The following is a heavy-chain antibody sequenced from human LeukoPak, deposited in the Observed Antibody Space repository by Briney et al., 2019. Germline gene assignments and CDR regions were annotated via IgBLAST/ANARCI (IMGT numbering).Heavy chain of an antibody. Sequence: SETLSLTCTVSGGSISSYYWSWIRQPPGKGLEWIGYIYYSGSTNYNPSLKSRVTISVDTSKNQFSLTLSSVTAADTAVYYCARVVAVAGSNWFDPWGQGTLVTVSS. J-gene: IGHJ5*02. V-gene: IGHV4-59*01. D-gene: IGHD6-19*01. CDR2: IYYSGST. CDR3: ARVVAVAGSNWFDP. CDR1: GGSISSYY.